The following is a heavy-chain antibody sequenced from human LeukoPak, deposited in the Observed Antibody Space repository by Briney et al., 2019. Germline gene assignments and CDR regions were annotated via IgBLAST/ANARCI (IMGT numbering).Heavy chain of an antibody. V-gene: IGHV4-59*01. CDR2: IYYSGST. J-gene: IGHJ4*02. D-gene: IGHD1-14*01. CDR3: ARANRYAGGDRHFDY. Sequence: PSETLSLTCTVSGGSISSYYWSWIRQPPGKGMEWIGYIYYSGSTNYNPSLKSRVTISVDTAKNQFSLMLSSVTAADTAVYYCARANRYAGGDRHFDYWGQGTLVTVSS. CDR1: GGSISSYY.